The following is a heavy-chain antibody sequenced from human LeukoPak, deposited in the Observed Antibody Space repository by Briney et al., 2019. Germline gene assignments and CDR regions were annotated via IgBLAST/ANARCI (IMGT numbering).Heavy chain of an antibody. D-gene: IGHD4-17*01. CDR1: EFTFSNYA. Sequence: GGSLRLSRAASEFTFSNYAMSWFRQAPGKGLEWVSVISGSGGRTYYADSVKGRFTISRDNSKHTLFLQMNSLRVEDTAVYYCAKGAQDYGDSTTDYWGQGTLVTVSS. J-gene: IGHJ4*02. CDR2: ISGSGGRT. CDR3: AKGAQDYGDSTTDY. V-gene: IGHV3-23*01.